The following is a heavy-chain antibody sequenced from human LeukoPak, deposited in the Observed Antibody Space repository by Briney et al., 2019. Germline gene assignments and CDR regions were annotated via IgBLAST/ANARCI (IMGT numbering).Heavy chain of an antibody. J-gene: IGHJ4*02. CDR3: ARYNPSGYYLDY. CDR2: IYHSGIT. D-gene: IGHD5-12*01. CDR1: GYSISSGYY. Sequence: SETLSLTCTVSGYSISSGYYWGWIRQPPGKGLEWIGSIYHSGITYYNPSLKSRVTISVDTSKNQFSLKLRSMTAADTALYYCARYNPSGYYLDYWGQGTLVTVSS. V-gene: IGHV4-38-2*02.